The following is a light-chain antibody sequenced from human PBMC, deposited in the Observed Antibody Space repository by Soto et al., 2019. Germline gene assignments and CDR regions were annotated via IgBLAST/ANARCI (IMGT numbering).Light chain of an antibody. CDR3: SSYTSSSPLYV. CDR2: EVA. Sequence: QSALTQPASVSGSPGQSITISCTGTNSDIGFYNYVSWYQQHPGEAPKLIIYEVAKRPSGVSSRFSGSKSGNTASLTISGLQAGDEADYHCSSYTSSSPLYVFGTGTKVTVL. J-gene: IGLJ1*01. CDR1: NSDIGFYNY. V-gene: IGLV2-14*01.